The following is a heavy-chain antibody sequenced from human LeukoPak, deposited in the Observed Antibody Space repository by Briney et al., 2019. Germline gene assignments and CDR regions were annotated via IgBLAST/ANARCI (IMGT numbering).Heavy chain of an antibody. Sequence: PSQTLSLTCAVSGASISSGDYSWSWIRQPPGKGLEWIGYIYHSGSTTYNPSLKSRLTISLGRSKNQISLKVNSVTAADTAVYYCAADYTSRSYRFDHWGQGTLVTVSS. D-gene: IGHD3-10*01. CDR2: IYHSGST. CDR1: GASISSGDYS. CDR3: AADYTSRSYRFDH. J-gene: IGHJ4*02. V-gene: IGHV4-30-2*01.